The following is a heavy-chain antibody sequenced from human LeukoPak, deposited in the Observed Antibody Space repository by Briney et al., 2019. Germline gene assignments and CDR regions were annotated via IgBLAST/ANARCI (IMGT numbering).Heavy chain of an antibody. D-gene: IGHD1-26*01. J-gene: IGHJ4*02. CDR1: GFTVSNNY. CDR3: AKDFYSGSYYYFDY. Sequence: GGSLRLSCAASGFTVSNNYMSWVRQAPGKGLEWVSVIYSGGSTYYADSVKGRFTISRDNSKNTLYFQMNSLRAGDAAVYYCAKDFYSGSYYYFDYWGQGTLVTVSS. CDR2: IYSGGST. V-gene: IGHV3-53*01.